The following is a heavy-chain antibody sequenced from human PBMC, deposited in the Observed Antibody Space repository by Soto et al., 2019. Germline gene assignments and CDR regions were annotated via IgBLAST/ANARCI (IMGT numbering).Heavy chain of an antibody. D-gene: IGHD3-16*01. V-gene: IGHV4-39*01. J-gene: IGHJ6*03. Sequence: SETLSLTCPVSGGSVSSSSYYWGWISQPPGKGLEWIGSIYYSGSTYYNPSLKSRVTISVDTSKNQFSLKLSSVTAADTAVYYCASGGKDYYMDVWGKGTTVTVSS. CDR1: GGSVSSSSYY. CDR2: IYYSGST. CDR3: ASGGKDYYMDV.